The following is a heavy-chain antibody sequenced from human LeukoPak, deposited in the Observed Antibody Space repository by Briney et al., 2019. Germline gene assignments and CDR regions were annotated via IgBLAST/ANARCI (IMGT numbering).Heavy chain of an antibody. CDR2: ISGSTGDT. J-gene: IGHJ4*02. CDR1: GFTFSSYA. V-gene: IGHV3-23*01. Sequence: GGSLRLSCAASGFTFSSYAMSWVRQAAGKGLEWVSTISGSTGDTFYADSVKGRFTISRDNSKNTLYLQMNSLRAEDTAVYYCARGGYSSGWAFDYWGQGTLVTVSS. D-gene: IGHD6-19*01. CDR3: ARGGYSSGWAFDY.